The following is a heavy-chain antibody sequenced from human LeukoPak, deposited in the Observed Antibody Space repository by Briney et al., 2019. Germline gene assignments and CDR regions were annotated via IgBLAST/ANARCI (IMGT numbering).Heavy chain of an antibody. CDR1: GGSFSGYY. J-gene: IGHJ4*02. Sequence: SETLSLTCAVYGGSFSGYYWSWIRQPPGKGLEWIGEINHSGSTNYNPSLKSRVTISVDTSKNQFSLKLSSVTAADTAVYYCARGLRLPRRPVDYWGQGTRVTVSS. D-gene: IGHD3-10*01. V-gene: IGHV4-34*01. CDR3: ARGLRLPRRPVDY. CDR2: INHSGST.